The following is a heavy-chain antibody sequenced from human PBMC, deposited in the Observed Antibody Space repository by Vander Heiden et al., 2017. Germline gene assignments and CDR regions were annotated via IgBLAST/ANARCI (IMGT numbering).Heavy chain of an antibody. V-gene: IGHV3-21*01. CDR1: GSTFSSYS. Sequence: EVQLVAAGGGLAKPGGSLRLSCAASGSTFSSYSMNWVRQAPGKGLEWVSSISSSSSYIYYADSVKGRFTISRDNAKNSLYLQMNSLRAEDTAVYYCARGGRYSYAFDYWGQGTLVTVSS. CDR2: ISSSSSYI. D-gene: IGHD5-18*01. J-gene: IGHJ4*02. CDR3: ARGGRYSYAFDY.